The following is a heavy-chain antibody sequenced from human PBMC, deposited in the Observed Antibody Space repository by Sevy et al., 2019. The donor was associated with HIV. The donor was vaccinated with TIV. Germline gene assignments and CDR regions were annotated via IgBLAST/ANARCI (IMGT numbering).Heavy chain of an antibody. CDR3: ANKGGSRPNDAFDT. CDR2: INQVGTEK. J-gene: IGHJ3*02. CDR1: GFSFTSYW. V-gene: IGHV3-7*01. Sequence: GGSLRLSCAASGFSFTSYWMSWVRQTPEKGLERVANINQVGTEKNYVDSVKGRFTISRDNAKNSLYLQMNSLRAEDTAVYYCANKGGSRPNDAFDTWRQGTMVTVSS. D-gene: IGHD3-10*01.